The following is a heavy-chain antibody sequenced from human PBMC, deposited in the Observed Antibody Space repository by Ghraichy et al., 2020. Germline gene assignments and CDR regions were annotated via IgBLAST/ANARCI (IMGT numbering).Heavy chain of an antibody. J-gene: IGHJ5*02. CDR1: GFTFSSYA. V-gene: IGHV3-23*01. CDR2: ISGSGGST. CDR3: AKDSGSYYSGFDP. D-gene: IGHD3-10*01. Sequence: GESLNISCAASGFTFSSYAMSWVRQAPGKGLEWVSAISGSGGSTYYADSVKGRFTISRDNSKNTLYLQMNSLRAEDTAVYYCAKDSGSYYSGFDPWGQGTLVTVSS.